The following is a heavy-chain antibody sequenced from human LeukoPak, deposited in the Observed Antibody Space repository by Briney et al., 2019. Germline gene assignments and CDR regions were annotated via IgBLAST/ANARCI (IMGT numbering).Heavy chain of an antibody. D-gene: IGHD3-10*02. CDR3: AELGITMIGGV. J-gene: IGHJ6*04. CDR2: IKKDGSKK. CDR1: GFTFSNYW. V-gene: IGHV3-7*01. Sequence: GGSLRLSCATSGFTFSNYWMSWVRQAPGKGLEWVADIKKDGSKKYYVDSVKGRFTISRDNGKNSVYLEMNSLRAEDTAVYYCAELGITMIGGVWGKGTTVTISS.